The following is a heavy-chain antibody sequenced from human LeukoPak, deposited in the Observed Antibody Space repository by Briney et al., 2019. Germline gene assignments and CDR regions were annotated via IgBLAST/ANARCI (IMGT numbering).Heavy chain of an antibody. CDR1: GASLSCWVYY. V-gene: IGHV4-31*03. J-gene: IGHJ4*02. Sequence: SETHPLTCTVSGASLSCWVYYWSWIRQHPGKGLEWIGYIYYTGSTYYNPSLRSRIFISVDTTRNQFSLQLRSVTAADTAVYYCASHCRGGTCYRYFFDYWGQGTLVTVSS. D-gene: IGHD2-15*01. CDR2: IYYTGST. CDR3: ASHCRGGTCYRYFFDY.